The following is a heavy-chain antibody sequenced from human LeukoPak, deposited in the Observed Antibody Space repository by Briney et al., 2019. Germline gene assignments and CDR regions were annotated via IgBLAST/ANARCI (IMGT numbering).Heavy chain of an antibody. J-gene: IGHJ4*02. CDR3: ARYQYSGRAWELLYYFDY. D-gene: IGHD1-26*01. V-gene: IGHV1-18*01. CDR2: ISAYNGNT. CDR1: GYTFTSYG. Sequence: ASVKVSCKASGYTFTSYGISWVRQAPGQGLEWMGWISAYNGNTNYAQKLQGRVTMTTDTSTSKAYMELRSLRSDDTAVYYCARYQYSGRAWELLYYFDYWGQGTLVTVSS.